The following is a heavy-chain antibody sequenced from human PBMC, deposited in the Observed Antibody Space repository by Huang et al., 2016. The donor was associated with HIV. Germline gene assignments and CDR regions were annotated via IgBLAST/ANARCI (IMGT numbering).Heavy chain of an antibody. D-gene: IGHD1-1*01. CDR2: INHSGRT. CDR1: GGSFSGYY. V-gene: IGHV4-34*01. Sequence: QVQLQQWGAGLLKPSETLSLTCAVYGGSFSGYYWSWIRQSPGKGLAWIGEINHSGRTNYNPSRKRLLTISVETSKNQFSLKRSAVTAADTAVYYCARERMMSWLDDHDAFDIWGQGTMVTVSS. CDR3: ARERMMSWLDDHDAFDI. J-gene: IGHJ3*02.